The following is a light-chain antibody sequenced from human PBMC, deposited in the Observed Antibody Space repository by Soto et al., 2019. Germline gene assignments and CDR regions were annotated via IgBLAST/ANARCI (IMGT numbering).Light chain of an antibody. CDR3: QVYGSSSKT. Sequence: EIVLTQSPDTLSLSPGERATLSCRASQTVTSGYLAWYQQKPGQAPRLLMYGVSTGVHGIPDRFSGSGSGTDFTLTISRLECEDFAVYFCQVYGSSSKTFGQGTRVEFK. J-gene: IGKJ1*01. CDR1: QTVTSGY. CDR2: GVS. V-gene: IGKV3-20*01.